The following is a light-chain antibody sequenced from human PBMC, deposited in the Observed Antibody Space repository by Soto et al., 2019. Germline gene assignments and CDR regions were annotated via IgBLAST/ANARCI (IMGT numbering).Light chain of an antibody. CDR2: EVS. CDR1: SSDVGGYNY. Sequence: QSALTQAASVSGSPGQSITISCTGASSDVGGYNYVSWYQQHPGKAPKLMIYEVSNRPSGVSNRFSGSKSGNTASLTISGLQAEDEADYYCSSYTSTNPLYWVFGGGTKLTVL. J-gene: IGLJ3*02. CDR3: SSYTSTNPLYWV. V-gene: IGLV2-14*01.